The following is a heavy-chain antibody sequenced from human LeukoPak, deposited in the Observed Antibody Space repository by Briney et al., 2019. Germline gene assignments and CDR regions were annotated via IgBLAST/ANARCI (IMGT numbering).Heavy chain of an antibody. CDR1: GFTYSHYG. CDR3: ARDAERGFDYSNSLKY. V-gene: IGHV3-33*08. CDR2: IWSDGTGK. Sequence: GGSLRLSCAASGFTYSHYGMHWVRQAPGKGLEWVAVIWSDGTGKYYSDAVKGRSTISRDNSRNTLDLQMDSLRGDDTAVYYCARDAERGFDYSNSLKYWGQGTLVTVSS. J-gene: IGHJ4*02. D-gene: IGHD4-11*01.